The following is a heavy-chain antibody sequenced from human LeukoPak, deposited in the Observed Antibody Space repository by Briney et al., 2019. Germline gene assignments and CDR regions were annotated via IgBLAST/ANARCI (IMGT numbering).Heavy chain of an antibody. CDR2: IYYSGST. D-gene: IGHD3-10*01. CDR3: ARVAVREDAFDI. V-gene: IGHV4-39*07. J-gene: IGHJ3*02. CDR1: GGSFSSSSYY. Sequence: SETLSLTCAVSGGSFSSSSYYWGWIRQPPGKGLEWIGSIYYSGSTSSNPSLKCRVTVSADTAKNQFSLKLISVTAADTAVYYCARVAVREDAFDIWGQGTMVTVSS.